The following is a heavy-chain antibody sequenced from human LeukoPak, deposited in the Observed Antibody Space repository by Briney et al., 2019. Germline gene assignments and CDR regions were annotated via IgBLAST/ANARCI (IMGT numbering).Heavy chain of an antibody. CDR2: INTNTGNP. J-gene: IGHJ4*02. Sequence: ASVKVSCKASGYTFTSYAMNWVRQAPGQGLEWMGWINTNTGNPTYAQGFTGRFVFSLDTSVSTAYLQISSLKAEDTAVYYCARTHLGGKSVFDEYYFDYWGQGTLVTVSS. CDR1: GYTFTSYA. V-gene: IGHV7-4-1*02. D-gene: IGHD5/OR15-5a*01. CDR3: ARTHLGGKSVFDEYYFDY.